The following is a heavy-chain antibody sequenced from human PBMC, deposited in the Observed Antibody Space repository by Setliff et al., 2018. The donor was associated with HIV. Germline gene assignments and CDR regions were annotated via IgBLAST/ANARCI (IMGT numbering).Heavy chain of an antibody. CDR3: ATGGLGTDNYYYYYMDV. J-gene: IGHJ6*03. CDR1: GYTFTGYY. CDR2: INPNSGGT. D-gene: IGHD3-10*01. V-gene: IGHV1-2*06. Sequence: GASVKVSCKASGYTFTGYYVHWVRLAPGQGLEWMGRINPNSGGTNYSQKFQGRVTLTRDTSISTAYMELSRLKSDDTAVYYCATGGLGTDNYYYYYMDVWGKGAAVTVSS.